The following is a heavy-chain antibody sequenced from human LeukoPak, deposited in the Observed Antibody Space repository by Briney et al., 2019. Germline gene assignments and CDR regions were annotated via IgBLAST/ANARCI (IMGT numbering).Heavy chain of an antibody. J-gene: IGHJ4*02. CDR1: GFTFSSYW. CDR3: SKGGATVIDN. V-gene: IGHV3-74*01. Sequence: GGSLRLSCAASGFTFSSYWMHWVRQVPGKGLVWVSRINSDGSSTTYAGSVKGRFTISRDNAKNTLYLQMNSLRAGDTAVYYCSKGGATVIDNWGQGTLVTVSS. D-gene: IGHD4-17*01. CDR2: INSDGSST.